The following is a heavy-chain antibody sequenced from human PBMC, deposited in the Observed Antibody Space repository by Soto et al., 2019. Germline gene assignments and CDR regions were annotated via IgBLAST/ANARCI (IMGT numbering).Heavy chain of an antibody. J-gene: IGHJ5*02. CDR1: GGTFSSYA. D-gene: IGHD3-3*01. V-gene: IGHV1-69*01. CDR3: AREPTHFGVAMLPWFDP. CDR2: IIPIFGTA. Sequence: QVQLVQSGAEVKKPGSSVTVSCKASGGTFSSYAISWVRQAPGQGLEWMGGIIPIFGTANYAQKFQGRATITADESTSTAYMELSILRSEDTAVYYCAREPTHFGVAMLPWFDPWGQGTLVTVSS.